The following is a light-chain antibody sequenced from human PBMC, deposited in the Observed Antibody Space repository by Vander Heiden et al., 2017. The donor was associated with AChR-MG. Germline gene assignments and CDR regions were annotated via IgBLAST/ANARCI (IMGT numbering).Light chain of an antibody. CDR1: KLGDKY. CDR2: QDS. V-gene: IGLV3-1*01. CDR3: QAWDSSVV. Sequence: SYELTQPPSVSVSPGQTASITCSGDKLGDKYACWYQQKPGQSPVLVIYQDSKRPSGTPERFSGSNSGNTATLPISGTQAMDEADYYCQAWDSSVVFGGGTKLTVL. J-gene: IGLJ2*01.